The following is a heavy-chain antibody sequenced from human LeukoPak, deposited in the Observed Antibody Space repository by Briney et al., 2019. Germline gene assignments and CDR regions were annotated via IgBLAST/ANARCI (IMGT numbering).Heavy chain of an antibody. V-gene: IGHV4-59*01. CDR3: AREYSSFEY. Sequence: PSETLSLTYTVSGGSISGYYWHWIRQSPGMGLEWIGYINYSGTTDYNPSLKSRVTISVDTSKNQFSLNLRSATAADTAVYYCAREYSSFEYWGQGILVTVSS. D-gene: IGHD5-18*01. J-gene: IGHJ4*02. CDR1: GGSISGYY. CDR2: INYSGTT.